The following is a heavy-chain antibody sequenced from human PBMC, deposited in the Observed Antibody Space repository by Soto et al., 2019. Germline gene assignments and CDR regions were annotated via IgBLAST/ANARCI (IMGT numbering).Heavy chain of an antibody. J-gene: IGHJ4*02. V-gene: IGHV3-33*01. CDR3: ARDGEYYDYIWGSCRPFDY. D-gene: IGHD3-16*02. Sequence: QVQLVESGGGVVQPGRSLRLSCAASGFTFSSYGMHWVRQAPGKGLEWVAVIWYDGSNKYYADSVKGRFTISRDNSKNTLYLQMNSLRAEDTAVYYCARDGEYYDYIWGSCRPFDYWGQGTLVTVSS. CDR1: GFTFSSYG. CDR2: IWYDGSNK.